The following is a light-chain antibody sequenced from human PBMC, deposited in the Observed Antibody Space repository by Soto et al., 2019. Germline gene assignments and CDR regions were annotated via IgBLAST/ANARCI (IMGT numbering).Light chain of an antibody. CDR1: QSLLHSNGYNY. Sequence: DVVMTQSPLSLPVTLGQPASISCSSSQSLLHSNGYNYLDWYLQKPGQSPQLLIYLGSNRASGVPDRFSGSGSGTDFTLKISRVEAEDVGVYYCMQALQTPITFGQGTRLEIK. J-gene: IGKJ5*01. V-gene: IGKV2-28*01. CDR2: LGS. CDR3: MQALQTPIT.